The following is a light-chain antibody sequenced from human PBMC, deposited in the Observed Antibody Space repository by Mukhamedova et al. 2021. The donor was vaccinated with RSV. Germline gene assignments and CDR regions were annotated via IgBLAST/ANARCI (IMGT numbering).Light chain of an antibody. J-gene: IGKJ5*01. V-gene: IGKV1-9*01. Sequence: GKAPKLLISAASTLQSGVPSRFSGSGSGTDFTLTINSLQAEDFATNYCQQFNTDPITFGQGTRLEIK. CDR2: AAS. CDR3: QQFNTDPIT.